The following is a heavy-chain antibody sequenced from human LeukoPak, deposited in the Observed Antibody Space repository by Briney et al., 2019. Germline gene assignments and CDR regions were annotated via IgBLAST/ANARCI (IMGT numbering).Heavy chain of an antibody. CDR1: GYTFTGYY. CDR3: ARAGAVVDNWFDP. CDR2: INPNSGGT. V-gene: IGHV1-2*02. Sequence: GASVKVSCKASGYTFTGYYMHWVRQAPGQGLEWMGWINPNSGGTNYAQKFLGRVTMTTDTSTTTAYMELRSLRSDDTAVYYCARAGAVVDNWFDPWGQGTLVTVSS. D-gene: IGHD2-15*01. J-gene: IGHJ5*02.